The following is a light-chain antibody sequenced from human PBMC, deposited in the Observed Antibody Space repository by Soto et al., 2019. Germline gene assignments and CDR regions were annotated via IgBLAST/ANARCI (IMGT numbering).Light chain of an antibody. Sequence: QPVLTQPASVSGSPGQSITISCTGTSSDVGGYNYVSWYLQHPGKAPTLMIYDVNYRPSGVSDRFSGSKSGNTASLTISGLRAEDEADYYCSSFTSSTSYVFGTGTKLTVL. CDR2: DVN. CDR1: SSDVGGYNY. V-gene: IGLV2-14*01. J-gene: IGLJ1*01. CDR3: SSFTSSTSYV.